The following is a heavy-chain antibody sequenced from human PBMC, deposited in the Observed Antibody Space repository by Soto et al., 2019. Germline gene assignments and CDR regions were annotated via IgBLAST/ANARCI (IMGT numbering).Heavy chain of an antibody. J-gene: IGHJ3*02. CDR3: ARVSVADWGSDAFDI. CDR1: GYTFTSYG. CDR2: ISAYKGNT. V-gene: IGHV1-18*01. D-gene: IGHD7-27*01. Sequence: QVQLVQSGAEVKKPGASVKVSCKASGYTFTSYGIRWVRQAPGQVLEWMGWISAYKGNTNYAQKLQGRVTMTTDTSTSTAEMELRSLRSDDTAVYYCARVSVADWGSDAFDIWGQGTMVTVSS.